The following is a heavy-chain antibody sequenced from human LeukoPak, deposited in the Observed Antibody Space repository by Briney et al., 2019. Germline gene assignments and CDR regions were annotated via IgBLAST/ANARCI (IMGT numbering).Heavy chain of an antibody. Sequence: SVKVSCQASGATFSSHAISWVRQAPGQGLEWMGRIIPIFGTANYAQKFQGRVTITTDESTSTAYMELRSLRSEDTAVYYCARDLLVRGVSTSSDYWGQGTLVTVSS. CDR2: IIPIFGTA. CDR1: GATFSSHA. CDR3: ARDLLVRGVSTSSDY. J-gene: IGHJ4*02. V-gene: IGHV1-69*05. D-gene: IGHD3-10*01.